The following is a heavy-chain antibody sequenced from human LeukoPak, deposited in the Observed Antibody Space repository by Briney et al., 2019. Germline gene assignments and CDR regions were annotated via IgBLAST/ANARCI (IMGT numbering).Heavy chain of an antibody. CDR2: IYPGDSDT. D-gene: IGHD2-21*01. CDR1: GYGFTSYW. J-gene: IGHJ4*02. Sequence: GESLKISCKGSGYGFTSYWIGWVRQMPGKGLEWMGIIYPGDSDTRYSPSFQGQVTISADKSISTAYLQWSSLKASDTAMYYCARPPAYCSGDCFFDYWGQGTLVTVSS. CDR3: ARPPAYCSGDCFFDY. V-gene: IGHV5-51*01.